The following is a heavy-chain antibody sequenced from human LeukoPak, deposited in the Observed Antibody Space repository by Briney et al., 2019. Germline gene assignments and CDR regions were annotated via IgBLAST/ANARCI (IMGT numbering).Heavy chain of an antibody. CDR2: INHSGST. Sequence: PSETLSLTCAVYGGSFSGYYWSWIRQPPGKGLEWIGEINHSGSTNYNPSLKSRVTISVDTSKNQFSLKLSSVTAADTAVYYCARGAIVVVPAATHYYYYGMDVWGQGTTVTVSS. J-gene: IGHJ6*02. D-gene: IGHD2-2*01. V-gene: IGHV4-34*01. CDR3: ARGAIVVVPAATHYYYYGMDV. CDR1: GGSFSGYY.